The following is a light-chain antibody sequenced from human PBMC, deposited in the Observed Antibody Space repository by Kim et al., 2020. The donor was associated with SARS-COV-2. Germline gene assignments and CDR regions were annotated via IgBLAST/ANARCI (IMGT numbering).Light chain of an antibody. CDR2: AAS. J-gene: IGKJ1*01. V-gene: IGKV3-11*01. CDR3: QERSNLPRT. CDR1: QSVSSY. Sequence: EIVLTQSPATLSLSPGERATLSCRASQSVSSYLAWYQQKPGQAPRLLIYAASNRATGIPARFSGSGSGTDFTLTISSLEPEDFAVYYCQERSNLPRTFGQGTKVDIK.